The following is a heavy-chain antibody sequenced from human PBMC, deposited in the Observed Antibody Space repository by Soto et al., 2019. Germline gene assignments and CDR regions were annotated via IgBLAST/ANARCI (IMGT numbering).Heavy chain of an antibody. CDR3: IYAAHEYYFGC. V-gene: IGHV3-23*01. J-gene: IGHJ4*02. CDR1: GFTFSSYA. Sequence: EVQLLESGGGLVQPGGSLRLSCAASGFTFSSYAMSWVRQAPGKGLEWVSAISGSGGSTYYADSVKGRFTISRDNSKNTLYLQMNSLRAEDTAVYFCIYAAHEYYFGCWGQGTLVTLSS. CDR2: ISGSGGST. D-gene: IGHD2-15*01.